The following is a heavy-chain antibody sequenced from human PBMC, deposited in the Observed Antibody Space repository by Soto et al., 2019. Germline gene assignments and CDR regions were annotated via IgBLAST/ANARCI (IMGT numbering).Heavy chain of an antibody. CDR3: AHTRTTIFGVVYYFDY. V-gene: IGHV2-5*01. D-gene: IGHD3-3*01. CDR2: IYWNDDK. J-gene: IGHJ4*02. Sequence: GSGPTLVNPTQTLTLTCTFSGFSLSTSGVGVGWIRQPPGKALEWLALIYWNDDKRYSPSLKSRLTITKDTSKNQVVLTMTNMDPVDTATYYCAHTRTTIFGVVYYFDYWGQGTLVTVPS. CDR1: GFSLSTSGVG.